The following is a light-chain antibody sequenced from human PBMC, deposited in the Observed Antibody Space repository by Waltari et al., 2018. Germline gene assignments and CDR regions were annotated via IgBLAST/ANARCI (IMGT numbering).Light chain of an antibody. CDR1: QSLVYRDGDTY. J-gene: IGKJ4*01. Sequence: QSLVYRDGDTYLHWFQQRPGQSPRRLIYKVSNRDSGVPDRFSGSGSGTDFTLKINRVEAEDVGVYYCMQSTHWPLTFGGGTKVEFK. CDR2: KVS. CDR3: MQSTHWPLT. V-gene: IGKV2-30*01.